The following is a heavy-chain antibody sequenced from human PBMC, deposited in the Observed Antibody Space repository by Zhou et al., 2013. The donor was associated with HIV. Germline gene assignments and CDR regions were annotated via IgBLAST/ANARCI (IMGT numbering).Heavy chain of an antibody. J-gene: IGHJ3*02. CDR3: ARDRTTVNAFDI. Sequence: QVQLQESGPGLVKPSETLSPPALSPVPPPVVTTGAGSGSPQGRHWSGLAISITLGAPVTTLLKSRVTISVDTSKNQFSLKLSSVTAADTAVYYCARDRTTVNAFDIWGQGTMVTVSS. CDR2: SITLGAP. CDR1: VPPPVVTT. V-gene: IGHV4-59*11. D-gene: IGHD4-17*01.